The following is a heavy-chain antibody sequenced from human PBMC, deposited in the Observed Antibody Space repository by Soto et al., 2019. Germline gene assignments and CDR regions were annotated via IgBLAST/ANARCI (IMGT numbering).Heavy chain of an antibody. CDR1: GGSFSGYY. D-gene: IGHD2-15*01. J-gene: IGHJ4*02. V-gene: IGHV4-34*01. CDR2: INHSGST. Sequence: SETLSLTCAVYGGSFSGYYWSWIRQPPGKGLEWIGEINHSGSTNYNPSLKSRVTISVDTSKYQFSLKLSSVTAADTAVYYCARRGDIVVVVAAYFDYWGQGTLVTVSS. CDR3: ARRGDIVVVVAAYFDY.